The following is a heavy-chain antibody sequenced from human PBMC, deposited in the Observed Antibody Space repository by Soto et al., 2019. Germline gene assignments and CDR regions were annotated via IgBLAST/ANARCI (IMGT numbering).Heavy chain of an antibody. CDR2: VLPLYNSA. CDR3: ARDHGGSLLSTWFDV. J-gene: IGHJ5*01. CDR1: GDTFEFHS. V-gene: IGHV1-69*14. Sequence: VQLTQSESQLKQPGSSMKVSCQVSGDTFEFHSLNWVRQAPGLGLEWLGGVLPLYNSAIYAPKFQGRVTITADSSTRTVALRMTSLRSDDAAVYFCARDHGGSLLSTWFDVWGHGTPVTVS. D-gene: IGHD2-15*01.